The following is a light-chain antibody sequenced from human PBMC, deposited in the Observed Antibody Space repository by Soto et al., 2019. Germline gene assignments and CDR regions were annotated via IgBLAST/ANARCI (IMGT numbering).Light chain of an antibody. CDR3: QQRSNWPYLT. CDR2: DAS. Sequence: EIVLTQSPDTLSLSPGERATLSYRASQSVSGYLGWYQQKPGQAPRLLIYDASNRAYGVPARFRGGGSGTNFTLTIASLEPEDFAVYYCQQRSNWPYLTFGGGTRV. J-gene: IGKJ4*01. V-gene: IGKV3-11*01. CDR1: QSVSGY.